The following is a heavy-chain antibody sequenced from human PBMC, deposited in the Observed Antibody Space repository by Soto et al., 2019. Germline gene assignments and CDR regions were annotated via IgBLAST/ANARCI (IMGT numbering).Heavy chain of an antibody. D-gene: IGHD3-10*01. CDR2: INPNSGGT. V-gene: IGHV1-2*04. CDR1: GYTFTGYY. Sequence: GASVKVSCKASGYTFTGYYMHWVRQAPGQGLEWMGWINPNSGGTNYAQKFQGWVTMTRDTSISTAYMELSRLRSDDTAVYYCARYQSYYYGSGFDPWGQGTLVTVSS. J-gene: IGHJ5*02. CDR3: ARYQSYYYGSGFDP.